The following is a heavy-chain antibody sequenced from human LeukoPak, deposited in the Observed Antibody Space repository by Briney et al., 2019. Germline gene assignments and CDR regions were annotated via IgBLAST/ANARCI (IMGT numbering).Heavy chain of an antibody. CDR1: GGTFRGYY. CDR2: IDHSGST. Sequence: SETLSFTCAVSGGTFRGYYWSWIRQPPGKGLAWIGEIDHSGSTNYNPSLESRVTLSVDTSNNQVSLKLNSVTAADTAVYYCARGIRFHVGSGNWFDLWGQGTRVTVSS. V-gene: IGHV4-34*01. CDR3: ARGIRFHVGSGNWFDL. J-gene: IGHJ5*02. D-gene: IGHD3-10*01.